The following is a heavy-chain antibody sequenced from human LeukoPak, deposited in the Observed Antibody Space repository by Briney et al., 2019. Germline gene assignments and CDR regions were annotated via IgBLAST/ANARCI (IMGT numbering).Heavy chain of an antibody. D-gene: IGHD3-22*01. CDR3: AKDCCNFDYYGSCGYLHY. J-gene: IGHJ4*02. CDR1: GFTFSSYG. Sequence: GRSLRLSCAASGFTFSSYGMHWVRQAPGKGLEWVAVISYDGSNKYYADSVRGRFTISRDNSKNTLYLQMNSLRAEDTAVYYCAKDCCNFDYYGSCGYLHYWGQGTLVTVSS. CDR2: ISYDGSNK. V-gene: IGHV3-30*18.